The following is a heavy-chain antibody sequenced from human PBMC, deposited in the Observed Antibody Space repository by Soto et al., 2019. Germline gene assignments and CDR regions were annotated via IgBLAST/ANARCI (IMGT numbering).Heavy chain of an antibody. D-gene: IGHD3-22*01. V-gene: IGHV3-23*01. Sequence: GSLRLSCAASGFTFSSYAISWVGQAPGKGLEWVSAVSGSGGSTYYADSVKGRFTISRDNSKNTLYLQMNSLRAEDTAVYYCAKCPTTYYYDSSGYYYHYWGQGTLVTVSS. CDR2: VSGSGGST. CDR3: AKCPTTYYYDSSGYYYHY. J-gene: IGHJ4*02. CDR1: GFTFSSYA.